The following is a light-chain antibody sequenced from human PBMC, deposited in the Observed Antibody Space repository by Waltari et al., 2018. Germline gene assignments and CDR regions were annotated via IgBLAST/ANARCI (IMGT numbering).Light chain of an antibody. Sequence: QSALTQPASVSGSPGQSITLPCTGTSSDVGGYTYVSLYQQHPGKAPKLMIYDVTNRPSGVSNRFSGSKSGNTASLTISGLQAEDEADYYCSSYTSSSAHYVFGSATKVTVL. CDR2: DVT. CDR3: SSYTSSSAHYV. CDR1: SSDVGGYTY. V-gene: IGLV2-14*03. J-gene: IGLJ1*01.